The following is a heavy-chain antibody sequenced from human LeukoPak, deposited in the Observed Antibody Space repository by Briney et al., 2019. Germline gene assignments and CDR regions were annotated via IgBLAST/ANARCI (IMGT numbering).Heavy chain of an antibody. CDR3: ASTVSSGYYYNFDY. CDR1: GGTFISYA. CDR2: IIPIFGTA. D-gene: IGHD3-22*01. Sequence: SVKVSCKASGGTFISYAISWVRQAPGQGLEWMGGIIPIFGTANYAQKFQGRVTITADKSTSAAYMELSSLRSEDTAVYYCASTVSSGYYYNFDYWGQGTLVTVSS. V-gene: IGHV1-69*06. J-gene: IGHJ4*02.